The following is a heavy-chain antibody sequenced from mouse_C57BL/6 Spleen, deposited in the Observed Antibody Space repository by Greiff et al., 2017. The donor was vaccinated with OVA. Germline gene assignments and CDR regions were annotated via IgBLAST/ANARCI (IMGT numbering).Heavy chain of an antibody. V-gene: IGHV1-64*01. CDR1: GYTFTSYW. Sequence: VQLQQPGAELVKPGASVKLSCKASGYTFTSYWMHWVKQRPGQGLEWIGMIHPTSGSTNYNEKFKSKATLTVDKSSSTAYMQLSSLTSEDSAVYYCARAGGNSWYFDVWGTGTTVTVAS. CDR3: ARAGGNSWYFDV. CDR2: IHPTSGST. D-gene: IGHD2-1*01. J-gene: IGHJ1*03.